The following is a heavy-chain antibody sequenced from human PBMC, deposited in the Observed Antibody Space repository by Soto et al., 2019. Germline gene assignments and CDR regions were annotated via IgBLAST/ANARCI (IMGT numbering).Heavy chain of an antibody. D-gene: IGHD2-15*01. CDR3: VRDTSWSRPY. Sequence: SETLSLTCTVSGGSISSGDYYWSWIRQPPGKGLEWIGYIYYSGSTYYNPSLEGRVSMSVDTSNNQFSLDLTSVTAADTAVYYCVRDTSWSRPYWGQGTLVTVSS. CDR2: IYYSGST. J-gene: IGHJ4*02. V-gene: IGHV4-30-4*01. CDR1: GGSISSGDYY.